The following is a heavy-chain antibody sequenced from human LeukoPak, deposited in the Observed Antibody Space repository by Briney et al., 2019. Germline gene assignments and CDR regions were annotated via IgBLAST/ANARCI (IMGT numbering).Heavy chain of an antibody. CDR2: TSSSDAGT. CDR1: GFTLNNYA. CDR3: ARDPYSGGYGAYYYYYMDV. D-gene: IGHD6-19*01. Sequence: GGSLRLSCAASGFTLNNYAMSWVRQAPGKGLEWVSATSSSDAGTYHADSVRGRFTISRDNSKNTLYLQMNSLRDEDTAVYYCARDPYSGGYGAYYYYYMDVWGKGTTVTVSS. J-gene: IGHJ6*03. V-gene: IGHV3-23*01.